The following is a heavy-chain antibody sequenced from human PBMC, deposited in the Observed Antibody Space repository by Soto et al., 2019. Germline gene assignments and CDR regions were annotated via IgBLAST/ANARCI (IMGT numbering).Heavy chain of an antibody. J-gene: IGHJ3*02. CDR1: GGSISSYY. CDR3: ARMNDRRSDAFDI. V-gene: IGHV4-59*01. D-gene: IGHD1-1*01. Sequence: SETLSLTCTVSGGSISSYYWSWIRQPPWKGLEWIGYIYYSGSTNYNPSLKSRVTISVDTYKNQFSLKLSSVTAADTAVYYCARMNDRRSDAFDISAQGTMVTVSS. CDR2: IYYSGST.